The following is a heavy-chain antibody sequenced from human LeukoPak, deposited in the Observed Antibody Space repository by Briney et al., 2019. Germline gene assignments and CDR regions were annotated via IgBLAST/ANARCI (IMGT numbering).Heavy chain of an antibody. CDR1: GYTFTGYY. CDR2: VDPNSGGT. Sequence: ASVKVSCKASGYTFTGYYVHWVRQAPGQGLEWMGWVDPNSGGTNFAQKFQGRVTLSRDTSISTVYMELSSLTSDDTAVYFCARGHWIGQDYSFMDVWGKGTTVTVSS. V-gene: IGHV1-2*02. D-gene: IGHD1-1*01. CDR3: ARGHWIGQDYSFMDV. J-gene: IGHJ6*03.